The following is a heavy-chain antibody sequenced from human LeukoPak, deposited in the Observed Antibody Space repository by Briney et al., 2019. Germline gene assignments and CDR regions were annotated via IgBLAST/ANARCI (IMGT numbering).Heavy chain of an antibody. V-gene: IGHV3-21*01. D-gene: IGHD2-15*01. CDR1: GFTFSSYS. J-gene: IGHJ4*02. CDR2: ISSSSSYI. CDR3: ATQSPGYCRGGSCYGGY. Sequence: PGGSLRLSCAASGFTFSSYSMNWVRQAPGKGLEWVSSISSSSSYIYYADSVKGRFTISRDNAKNSLYLQMNSLRAEDTAVYYCATQSPGYCRGGSCYGGYWGQGTLVTVSS.